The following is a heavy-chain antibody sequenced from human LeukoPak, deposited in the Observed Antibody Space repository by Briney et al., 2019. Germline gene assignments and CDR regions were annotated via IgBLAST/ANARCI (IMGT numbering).Heavy chain of an antibody. CDR3: ARVRWDEYYYYYYYMDV. D-gene: IGHD1-26*01. J-gene: IGHJ6*03. CDR1: GFTFSDYY. V-gene: IGHV3-11*04. CDR2: ISSSGSTI. Sequence: PGGSLRLSCAASGFTFSDYYMSWIRQAPGKGLEWVSYISSSGSTIYYADSVKGRFTISRDNAKNSLYLQMNSLRAEDTAVYYCARVRWDEYYYYYYYMDVWGKGTTVTVSS.